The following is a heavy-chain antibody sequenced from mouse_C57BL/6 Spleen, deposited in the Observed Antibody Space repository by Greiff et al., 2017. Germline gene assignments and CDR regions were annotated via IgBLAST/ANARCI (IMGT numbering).Heavy chain of an antibody. CDR3: ARSDYGCRLDY. CDR1: GYTFTSYW. Sequence: QVQLQQPGAELVRPGSSVKLSCKASGYTFTSYWMHWVKQRPIQGLEWIGNIDPSDSETHYNQKFKDKATLTVDKSSSTAYMQLSSLTSEDSAVYYCARSDYGCRLDYWGQGTTRTVSS. V-gene: IGHV1-52*01. D-gene: IGHD1-1*01. CDR2: IDPSDSET. J-gene: IGHJ2*01.